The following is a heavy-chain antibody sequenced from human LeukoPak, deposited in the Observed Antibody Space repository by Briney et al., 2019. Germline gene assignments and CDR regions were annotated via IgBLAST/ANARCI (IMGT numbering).Heavy chain of an antibody. D-gene: IGHD6-13*01. J-gene: IGHJ4*02. CDR1: GGSISSSSYY. Sequence: SETLSLTCTVSGGSISSSSYYWGWIRQPPGKGLEWIGSIYYSGSTYCNPSLKSRVTISVDTSKNQFSLKLSSVTAADTAVYYCATTTGYSRQPNDYWGQGTLVTVSS. CDR2: IYYSGST. V-gene: IGHV4-39*01. CDR3: ATTTGYSRQPNDY.